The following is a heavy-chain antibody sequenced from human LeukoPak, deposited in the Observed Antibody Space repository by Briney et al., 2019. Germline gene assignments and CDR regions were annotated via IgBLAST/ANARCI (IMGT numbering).Heavy chain of an antibody. CDR1: GGSISSPY. D-gene: IGHD3-3*02. Sequence: SETLSLTCTVSGGSISSPYWTWIRQPPGKGLERIGYIYYGGSTDYSPSLKSRATISLDTSKNQFSLHLTSVTAADTAVYYCARQLAGLAPPGFIDSWGQGTLVTVSS. CDR3: ARQLAGLAPPGFIDS. CDR2: IYYGGST. V-gene: IGHV4-59*08. J-gene: IGHJ4*02.